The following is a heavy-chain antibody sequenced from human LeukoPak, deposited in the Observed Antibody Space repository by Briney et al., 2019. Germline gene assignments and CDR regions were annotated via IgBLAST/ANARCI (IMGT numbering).Heavy chain of an antibody. J-gene: IGHJ4*02. Sequence: GGSLRLSCAASGFTVSSNYMSWVRQAQGRGREWVSVIYGGGNTYYADSVKGRFTISRDSSKNTVYLQMNSLRAEDTAMYYCAAHTSSWSHFGCWGQGALVTVSS. CDR1: GFTVSSNY. CDR2: IYGGGNT. CDR3: AAHTSSWSHFGC. V-gene: IGHV3-53*01. D-gene: IGHD6-13*01.